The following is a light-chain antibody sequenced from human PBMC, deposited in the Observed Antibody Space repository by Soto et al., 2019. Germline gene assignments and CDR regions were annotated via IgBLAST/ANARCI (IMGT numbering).Light chain of an antibody. Sequence: ELVLTQSPGTLYLSPGERATLSCRASQSVSSGYLAWYQQRPGQAPRLLIYGASTRATGIPDRFSGSGSGTDFTLTISRLEPEDFAVYYCQQYGTSPWTFGPGTKVDI. J-gene: IGKJ1*01. CDR1: QSVSSGY. V-gene: IGKV3-20*01. CDR2: GAS. CDR3: QQYGTSPWT.